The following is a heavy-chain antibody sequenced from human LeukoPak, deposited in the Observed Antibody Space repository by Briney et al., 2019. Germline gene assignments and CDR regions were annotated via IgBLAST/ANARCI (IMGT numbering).Heavy chain of an antibody. CDR1: GFTFSSYS. D-gene: IGHD3-22*01. J-gene: IGHJ3*02. V-gene: IGHV3-48*01. Sequence: GGSLRLSCAASGFTFSSYSMNWVRQAPGKGLEWGSYISGSSSTIYYADSVKGRFTISRDNGKNTLYLQMNSLRAEDTAVYYCAKVLRAYYDSSGYYLEDAFDIWGQGTMVTVSS. CDR2: ISGSSSTI. CDR3: AKVLRAYYDSSGYYLEDAFDI.